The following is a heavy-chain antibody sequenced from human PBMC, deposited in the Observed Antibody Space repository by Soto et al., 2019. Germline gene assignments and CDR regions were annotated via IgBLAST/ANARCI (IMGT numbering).Heavy chain of an antibody. CDR3: TRGGTRTTYWGVFDS. D-gene: IGHD7-27*01. J-gene: IGHJ4*02. V-gene: IGHV3-74*01. CDR1: GFTFSDNW. Sequence: EVKVVESGGGLVQPGGSLRLSCAASGFTFSDNWMHWVRQPPGKGPVWVSRISGDASSTSYADSVKGRFTISRDSAKNTVYVQMDSLRVEDTAGYYCTRGGTRTTYWGVFDSWGQGTLVTVSS. CDR2: ISGDASST.